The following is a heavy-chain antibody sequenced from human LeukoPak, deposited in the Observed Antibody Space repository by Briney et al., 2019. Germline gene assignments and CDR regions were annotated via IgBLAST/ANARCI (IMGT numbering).Heavy chain of an antibody. CDR1: GGSISSSSYY. V-gene: IGHV4-39*01. J-gene: IGHJ4*02. CDR3: AKLKIPYCSSTTCRDY. Sequence: PSETLSLTCTVSGGSISSSSYYWGWIRQPPGKGLEWIESISYSGNTYYNPSLKSRVTISVDTSKNQFSLKLSSVTAADTAVYYCAKLKIPYCSSTTCRDYWGQGTLVTVSS. D-gene: IGHD2-2*01. CDR2: ISYSGNT.